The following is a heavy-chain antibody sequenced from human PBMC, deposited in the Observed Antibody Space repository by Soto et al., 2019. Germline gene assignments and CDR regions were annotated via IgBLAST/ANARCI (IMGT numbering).Heavy chain of an antibody. V-gene: IGHV4-59*01. CDR3: ARDLWGYCGADCYPLDV. CDR2: MYNTGST. CDR1: GGSISSYY. Sequence: SETLSLTCTVSGGSISSYYWSWIRQPPGKGLEWIGYMYNTGSTIYNPSLKSRITISVDTSKNQFSLKLNSVTAADTAVYFCARDLWGYCGADCYPLDVWGQGTTVTVS. J-gene: IGHJ6*02. D-gene: IGHD2-21*02.